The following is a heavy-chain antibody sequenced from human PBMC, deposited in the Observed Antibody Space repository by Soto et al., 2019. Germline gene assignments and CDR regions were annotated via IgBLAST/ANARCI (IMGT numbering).Heavy chain of an antibody. D-gene: IGHD6-19*01. CDR3: ARGFITPLQQWLATTKIPHVDYYFDY. CDR1: GFTFSSYS. CDR2: ISSSSSTI. J-gene: IGHJ4*02. Sequence: GGSLRLSCAASGFTFSSYSMNWVRQAPGKGLEWVSYISSSSSTIYYADSVKGRFTISRDNAKNSLYLQMNSLRDEDTAVYYCARGFITPLQQWLATTKIPHVDYYFDYWGQGTLVTVSS. V-gene: IGHV3-48*02.